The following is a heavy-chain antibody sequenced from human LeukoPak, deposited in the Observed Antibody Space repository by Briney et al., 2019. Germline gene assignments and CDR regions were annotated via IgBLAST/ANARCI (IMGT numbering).Heavy chain of an antibody. CDR2: ITGVGGNT. Sequence: GGSLRLSCAASGFTFSSYGMHWVRQAPGKGLEWVSGITGVGGNTYYADSVKGRFTISRDNSKNTLYLQMNSLRAEDTAAYYCAKDAVRGSGRINWFDTWGQGTLVTVSS. V-gene: IGHV3-23*01. J-gene: IGHJ5*02. CDR3: AKDAVRGSGRINWFDT. CDR1: GFTFSSYG. D-gene: IGHD3-10*01.